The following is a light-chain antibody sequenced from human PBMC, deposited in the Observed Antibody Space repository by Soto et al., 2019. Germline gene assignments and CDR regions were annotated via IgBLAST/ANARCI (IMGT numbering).Light chain of an antibody. V-gene: IGKV3-15*01. Sequence: EIVMTQSPSTLAVSPGERATLSCRASQSVSSNLAWYQQRPGQAPRLLISGASTMATGIPARFSGSGSGTEFTLTISSLQSEDFAVYHCQQYNNWPPYTFGQGTKLEFK. CDR2: GAS. CDR1: QSVSSN. CDR3: QQYNNWPPYT. J-gene: IGKJ2*01.